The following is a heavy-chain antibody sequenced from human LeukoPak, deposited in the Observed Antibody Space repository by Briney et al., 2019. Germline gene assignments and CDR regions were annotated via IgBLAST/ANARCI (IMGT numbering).Heavy chain of an antibody. CDR3: AKAMMVTLGAFDI. CDR2: ISGSGGST. CDR1: GFTFSSYA. V-gene: IGHV3-23*01. J-gene: IGHJ3*02. Sequence: GGSLRLSCAASGFTFSSYAMRWVRQAPGKGLEWVSAISGSGGSTYYADSVKGRFTISRDNSKNTLYLQMNSLRAEDTAVYYCAKAMMVTLGAFDIWGQGTMVTVSS. D-gene: IGHD4-23*01.